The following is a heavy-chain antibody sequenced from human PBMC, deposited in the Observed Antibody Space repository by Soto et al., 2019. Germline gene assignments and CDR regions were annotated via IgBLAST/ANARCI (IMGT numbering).Heavy chain of an antibody. Sequence: PSETLSLTCTVSGGSISSGGYYWSWIRQHPGKGLEWIGYIYYSGSTYYNPSLKSRVTISVDTSKNQFSLKLSSVTAADTAVYYCARAGIAARRYYYYGMDVWGQGTTVTVSS. CDR1: GGSISSGGYY. V-gene: IGHV4-31*03. D-gene: IGHD6-6*01. CDR3: ARAGIAARRYYYYGMDV. CDR2: IYYSGST. J-gene: IGHJ6*02.